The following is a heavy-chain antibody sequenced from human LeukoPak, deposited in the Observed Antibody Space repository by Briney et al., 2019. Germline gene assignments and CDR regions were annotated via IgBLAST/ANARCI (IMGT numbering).Heavy chain of an antibody. Sequence: SVKVSCKASGYTFTSYDINWVRQATGQGLEWMGWMNRNSGSTGYAQKLQGRVTMTRNTSISTAYMELSSLRSEDTAVYYCASAGYSYGCLPNYGMDVWGQGTTVSVSS. CDR1: GYTFTSYD. V-gene: IGHV1-8*01. CDR2: MNRNSGST. J-gene: IGHJ6*02. D-gene: IGHD5-18*01. CDR3: ASAGYSYGCLPNYGMDV.